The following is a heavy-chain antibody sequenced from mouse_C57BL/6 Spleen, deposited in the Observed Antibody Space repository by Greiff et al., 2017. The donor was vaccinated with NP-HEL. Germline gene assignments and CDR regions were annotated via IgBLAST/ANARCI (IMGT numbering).Heavy chain of an antibody. CDR2: IYPGDGDT. V-gene: IGHV1-82*01. CDR1: GYAFSSSW. Sequence: VQLQQSGPELVKPGASVKISCKASGYAFSSSWMNWVKQRPGTGLEWIGRIYPGDGDTNYNGKFKGKATLTADKSSSTAYMQLSSLTSEDSAVYFCARSGGYYWSQSTTLTVAS. D-gene: IGHD1-1*02. CDR3: ARSGGYY. J-gene: IGHJ2*01.